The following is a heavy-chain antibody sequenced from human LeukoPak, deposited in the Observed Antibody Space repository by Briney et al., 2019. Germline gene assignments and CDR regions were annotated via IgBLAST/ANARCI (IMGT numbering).Heavy chain of an antibody. CDR3: ATGQTRAVLVDPLHY. CDR2: FDPDVAER. V-gene: IGHV1-24*01. Sequence: ASVKVSCKVSGQTATELSIHWVRQAPGKGLEWMGGFDPDVAERAYARNLQDRLTMTEDTSTDTAYMELSSLRSEDTAVYYCATGQTRAVLVDPLHYWGQGTLVTVSS. J-gene: IGHJ4*02. CDR1: GQTATELS. D-gene: IGHD3-3*01.